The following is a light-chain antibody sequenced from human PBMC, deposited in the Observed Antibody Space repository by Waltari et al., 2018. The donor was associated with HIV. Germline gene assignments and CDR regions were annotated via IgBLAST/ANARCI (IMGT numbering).Light chain of an antibody. Sequence: QAVVTQEPSLTVSPGGPVTLTCGSSTGAVTSGHYPYWFQQKPGQAPRTLIYDTSNKHSWTPARFSGSLLGGKAALTLSGAQPEDEAEYYCLLSYSVWVFGGGTKLTVL. V-gene: IGLV7-46*01. CDR3: LLSYSVWV. CDR2: DTS. CDR1: TGAVTSGHY. J-gene: IGLJ3*02.